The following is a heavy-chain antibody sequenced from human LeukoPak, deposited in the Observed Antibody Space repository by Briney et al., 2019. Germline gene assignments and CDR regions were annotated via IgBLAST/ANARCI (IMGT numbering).Heavy chain of an antibody. CDR1: GFTFNIYS. CDR3: AREGFCSGGSCHSGNAFDI. Sequence: GGSLRLSCAASGFTFNIYSMNWVRQAPGKGLEWVSSISSSSSYIYYADPVKGRFTISRDNAKNSLYLQMNSLRAEDTAVYYCAREGFCSGGSCHSGNAFDIWGQGTMVTVSS. D-gene: IGHD2-15*01. V-gene: IGHV3-21*01. CDR2: ISSSSSYI. J-gene: IGHJ3*02.